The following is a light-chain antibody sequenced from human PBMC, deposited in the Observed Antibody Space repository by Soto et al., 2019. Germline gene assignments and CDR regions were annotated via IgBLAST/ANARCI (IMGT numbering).Light chain of an antibody. J-gene: IGLJ1*01. V-gene: IGLV2-18*01. CDR2: EAS. Sequence: QSALTQPPSVSGSPGQSVTISCTGTSTDFVSYNRVSWYQQPPGTAPKHIIYEASNRPSGVPDRFSGSKSGNTASLTISGLQAADEAYYYCSFYTRENTYVFGTGTKLTVL. CDR3: SFYTRENTYV. CDR1: STDFVSYNR.